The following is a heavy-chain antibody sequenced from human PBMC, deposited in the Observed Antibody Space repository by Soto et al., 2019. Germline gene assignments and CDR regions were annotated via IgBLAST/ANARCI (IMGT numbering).Heavy chain of an antibody. V-gene: IGHV4-39*01. J-gene: IGHJ5*02. D-gene: IGHD3-9*01. Sequence: PSETLTLTCTASGGSISSSSYYWGWIRQPPGKGLEWSGSIYYSGSTYYNPSLKSRVTISVDTSKNQFSLKLSSVTAADTAVYYCARSGPGRGSFGDYDILTGYYSGWFDPWGQGTLVTVSS. CDR1: GGSISSSSYY. CDR3: ARSGPGRGSFGDYDILTGYYSGWFDP. CDR2: IYYSGST.